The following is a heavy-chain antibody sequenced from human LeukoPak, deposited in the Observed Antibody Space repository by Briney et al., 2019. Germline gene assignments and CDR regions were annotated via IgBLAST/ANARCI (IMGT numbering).Heavy chain of an antibody. D-gene: IGHD6-19*01. CDR3: AKVETNQYSSGWSDY. CDR2: ISGSGGST. V-gene: IGHV3-23*01. CDR1: GFTFSSYA. Sequence: GGSLRLSCAASGFTFSSYAMSWVRQAPGKGLEWVSAISGSGGSTYYADSVKGRFTISRDNSKNTLYLQMNSLRAEDTAVYYCAKVETNQYSSGWSDYWGQGTLVTVSS. J-gene: IGHJ4*02.